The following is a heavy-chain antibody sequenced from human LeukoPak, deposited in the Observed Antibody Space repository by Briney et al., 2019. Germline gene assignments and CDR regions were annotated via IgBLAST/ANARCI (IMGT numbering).Heavy chain of an antibody. CDR3: ARVTRDYKFDYYYMDV. CDR1: GGSFSGYY. CDR2: INHSGST. Sequence: SETLSLTCAVYGGSFSGYYWSWIRQPPGKGLEWIGEINHSGSTNYNPSLKSRVTISVDTSKNQFSLKLSSVTAADTAVYYCARVTRDYKFDYYYMDVWGKGTTVTISS. J-gene: IGHJ6*03. D-gene: IGHD4/OR15-4a*01. V-gene: IGHV4-34*01.